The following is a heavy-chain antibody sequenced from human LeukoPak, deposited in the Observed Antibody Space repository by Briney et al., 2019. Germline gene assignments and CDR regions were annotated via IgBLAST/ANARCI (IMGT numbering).Heavy chain of an antibody. J-gene: IGHJ4*02. V-gene: IGHV1-8*01. Sequence: ASVKVSCKASGYTFTSYDINWVRQATGQGLEWMGWMNPNSGNTGYAQKFQGRVTMTRDTSTSTVYMELSSLRSEDTAVYYCARAWGYSSSWHLDYWGQGTLVTVSS. CDR2: MNPNSGNT. CDR3: ARAWGYSSSWHLDY. CDR1: GYTFTSYD. D-gene: IGHD6-13*01.